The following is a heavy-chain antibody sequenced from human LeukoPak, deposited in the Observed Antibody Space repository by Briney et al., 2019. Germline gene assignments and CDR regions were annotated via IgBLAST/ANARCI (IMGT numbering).Heavy chain of an antibody. V-gene: IGHV1-69*13. CDR2: IIPIFGTA. J-gene: IGHJ4*02. CDR1: GGTFSSYA. CDR3: ARGPPKSEYYDFCSGLPQYYFDY. Sequence: ASVKVSCKASGGTFSSYAISWVRQAPGQGLEWMGGIIPIFGTANYAQKFQGRVTITADESTSTAYMELSSLRSEDTAVYYCARGPPKSEYYDFCSGLPQYYFDYWGQGTLVTVSS. D-gene: IGHD3-3*01.